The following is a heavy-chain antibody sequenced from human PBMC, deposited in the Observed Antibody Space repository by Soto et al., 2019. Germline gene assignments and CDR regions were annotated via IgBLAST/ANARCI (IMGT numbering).Heavy chain of an antibody. V-gene: IGHV4-30-4*01. Sequence: PSETLSLTCTVSGGSISSGDYYWSWIRQPPGKGLEWIGYIYYSGSTYYNPSLKSRVTISVDTSKNQFSLKLSSVTAADTAVYYCARDAREDYYYGMDVWGQGTKVTVS. CDR1: GGSISSGDYY. CDR3: ARDAREDYYYGMDV. J-gene: IGHJ6*02. CDR2: IYYSGST. D-gene: IGHD1-26*01.